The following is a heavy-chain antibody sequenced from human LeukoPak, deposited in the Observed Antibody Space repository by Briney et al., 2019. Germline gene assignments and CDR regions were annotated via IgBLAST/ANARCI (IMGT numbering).Heavy chain of an antibody. Sequence: GASVKVSCKVSGYTLTELSMHWVRQAPGKGLEWMGGFDPEDGETIYAQKFQGRVTMTRNTSISTAYMELSSLRSEDTAVYYCARWRYIAAADTGYFQHWGQGTLVTVSS. CDR1: GYTLTELS. CDR2: FDPEDGET. J-gene: IGHJ1*01. D-gene: IGHD6-13*01. V-gene: IGHV1-24*01. CDR3: ARWRYIAAADTGYFQH.